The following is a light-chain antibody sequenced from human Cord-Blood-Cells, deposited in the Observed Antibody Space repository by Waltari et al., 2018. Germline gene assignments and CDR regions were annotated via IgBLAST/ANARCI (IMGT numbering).Light chain of an antibody. J-gene: IGLJ3*02. CDR3: SSYTSSSTFNWV. CDR2: DVS. CDR1: SSDVGGYNY. V-gene: IGLV2-14*01. Sequence: QSALTQPASVSGSPGQSITISCTGTSSDVGGYNYVSWYQQHPGKAPKLMIYDVSKRPSWVSNRFSGSKSGNSASLAISGLQAEDEADYYCSSYTSSSTFNWVFGGGTKLTVL.